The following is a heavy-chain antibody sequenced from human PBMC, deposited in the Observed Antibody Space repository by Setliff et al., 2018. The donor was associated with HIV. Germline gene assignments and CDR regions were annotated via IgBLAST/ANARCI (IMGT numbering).Heavy chain of an antibody. CDR2: IYPGDSDT. Sequence: PGASLKISCKGSGYSFTSYWIGWVRQMPGKGLEWMGIIYPGDSDTRYSPSFQGQVTISAGKSISTAYLQWSSLKASDTAMYYCARQSAAAGTWSYYYYYGMDVWGQGTTVTVSS. CDR1: GYSFTSYW. V-gene: IGHV5-51*01. CDR3: ARQSAAAGTWSYYYYYGMDV. J-gene: IGHJ6*02. D-gene: IGHD6-13*01.